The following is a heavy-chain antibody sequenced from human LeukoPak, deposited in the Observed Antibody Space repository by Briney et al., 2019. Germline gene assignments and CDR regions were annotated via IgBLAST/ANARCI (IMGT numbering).Heavy chain of an antibody. CDR2: FDPEDGET. CDR3: ATGGFGELLSYYYYGMDV. D-gene: IGHD3-10*01. CDR1: GYTLTELS. Sequence: ASVKVSCKVSGYTLTELSMHWVRQAPGNGLEWMGGFDPEDGETIYAQKFQGRVTMTEDTSTDTAYMELSSLRSEDTAVYYCATGGFGELLSYYYYGMDVWGQGTTVTVSS. J-gene: IGHJ6*02. V-gene: IGHV1-24*01.